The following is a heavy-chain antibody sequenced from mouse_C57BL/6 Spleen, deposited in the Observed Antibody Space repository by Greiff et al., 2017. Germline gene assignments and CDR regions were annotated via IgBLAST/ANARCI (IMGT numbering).Heavy chain of an antibody. Sequence: QVQLQQSGAVLVMPGASVKLSCKASGYTFTSYWMHWVKQRPGQGLEWIGAIDPSDSYTNSNQKFKGKSTLTVVTSASTAYMQLSSLTSEDSAVYNCDTGTKWYFDVWGTGATVTVSS. CDR3: DTGTKWYFDV. CDR2: IDPSDSYT. CDR1: GYTFTSYW. V-gene: IGHV1-69*01. J-gene: IGHJ1*03. D-gene: IGHD2-14*01.